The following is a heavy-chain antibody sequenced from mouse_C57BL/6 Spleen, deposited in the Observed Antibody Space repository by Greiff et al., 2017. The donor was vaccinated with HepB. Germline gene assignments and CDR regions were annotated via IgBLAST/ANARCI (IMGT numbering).Heavy chain of an antibody. V-gene: IGHV14-4*01. J-gene: IGHJ2*01. D-gene: IGHD1-1*01. CDR1: GFNIKDDY. CDR3: TNYGSSPPFDY. Sequence: EVQLQQSGAELVRPGASVKLSCTASGFNIKDDYMHWVKQRPEQGLEWIGWIDPENGDTEYASKFQGKATITADTSSKTAYLHLSIRTSEDTAVYYCTNYGSSPPFDYWGQGTTLTVSS. CDR2: IDPENGDT.